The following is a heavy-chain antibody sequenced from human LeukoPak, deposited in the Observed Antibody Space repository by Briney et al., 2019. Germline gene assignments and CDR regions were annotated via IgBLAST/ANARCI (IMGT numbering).Heavy chain of an antibody. J-gene: IGHJ3*02. CDR3: ARDSDDYGDYNAFDI. Sequence: GGSLRLSCAASGFTFSSYGIHWVRQAPGKGLEWVAFIRYDGTNKYYTDSVKGRFTISRDNAKNSLFLQMNSLRADDTAVYYCARDSDDYGDYNAFDIWGQGTWSPSLQ. CDR1: GFTFSSYG. CDR2: IRYDGTNK. D-gene: IGHD4-17*01. V-gene: IGHV3-30*02.